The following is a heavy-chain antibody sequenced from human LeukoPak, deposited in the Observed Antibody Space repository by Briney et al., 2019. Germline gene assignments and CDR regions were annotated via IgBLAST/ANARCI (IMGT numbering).Heavy chain of an antibody. CDR2: ISSSGSTI. CDR1: GFTFSSYE. D-gene: IGHD3-9*01. Sequence: GGSLRLSCAASGFTFSSYEMNWVRQAPGKGLEWVSYISSSGSTIYYADSVKGRFTISRDNAKNSLYLQMNSLRAEDTAVYYCVRGGILAAFDNWGQGTMVTVSS. CDR3: VRGGILAAFDN. J-gene: IGHJ3*02. V-gene: IGHV3-48*03.